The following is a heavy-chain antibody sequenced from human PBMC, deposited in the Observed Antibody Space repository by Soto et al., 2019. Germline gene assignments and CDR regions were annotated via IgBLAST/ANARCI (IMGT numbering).Heavy chain of an antibody. CDR1: GFTFSSYS. CDR2: ISSSSSTI. D-gene: IGHD3-3*01. CDR3: ARGPFGFWSGYYNVLGYFQH. J-gene: IGHJ1*01. Sequence: GGSLRLSCAASGFTFSSYSMNWVRRPPGKGLEWVSYISSSSSTIYYADSVKGRFTISRDNAKNSLYLQMNSLRAEDTAVYYCARGPFGFWSGYYNVLGYFQHWGQGTLVTVSS. V-gene: IGHV3-48*01.